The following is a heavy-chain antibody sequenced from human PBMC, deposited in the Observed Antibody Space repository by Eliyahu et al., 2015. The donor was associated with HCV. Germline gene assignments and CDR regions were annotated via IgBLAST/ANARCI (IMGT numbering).Heavy chain of an antibody. CDR1: GISFSTYGVG. J-gene: IGHJ4*02. V-gene: IGHV2-5*01. D-gene: IGHD4-17*01. CDR2: VYWNDNK. Sequence: QITLEESGPALVKPTQTLTLTCTFSGISFSTYGVGVAWIRQPPGKALEWLALVYWNDNKHYNPSLKSRLTITKDTSKDQVILTMTTMDPVDTATYYCAHVTNDFGVPFHYWGRGTLVTVSS. CDR3: AHVTNDFGVPFHY.